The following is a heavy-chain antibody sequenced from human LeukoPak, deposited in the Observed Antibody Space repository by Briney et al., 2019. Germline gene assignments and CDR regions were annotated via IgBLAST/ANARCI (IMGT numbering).Heavy chain of an antibody. V-gene: IGHV1-2*02. J-gene: IGHJ4*02. CDR1: GYTFTGYY. CDR2: INPNSGGT. D-gene: IGHD3-22*01. Sequence: ASVKVSCKASGYTFTGYYMHWVRPAPGQGLEWMGWINPNSGGTNYAQKFQGRVTMTRDTSISTAYMELSRLRSDDTAVYYCAREPTMIVVVITPEFDYWGQGTLVTVSS. CDR3: AREPTMIVVVITPEFDY.